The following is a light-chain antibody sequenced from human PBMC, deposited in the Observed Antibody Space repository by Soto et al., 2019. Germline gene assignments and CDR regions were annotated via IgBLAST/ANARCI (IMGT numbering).Light chain of an antibody. J-gene: IGLJ3*02. CDR3: CSYAGSSTLV. CDR2: EVS. Sequence: QSVLTQPASVSGSPGQSITISCTGTSSDVGSYNLVSWYQQHAGKAPNLLIFEVSKPPSGVSNRFSASKSGNTASLTISGLQPEDEADYFCCSYAGSSTLVFGGGTQLTVL. V-gene: IGLV2-23*02. CDR1: SSDVGSYNL.